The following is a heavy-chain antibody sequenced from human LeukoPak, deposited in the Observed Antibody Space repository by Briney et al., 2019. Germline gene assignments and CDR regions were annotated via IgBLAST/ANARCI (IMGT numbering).Heavy chain of an antibody. J-gene: IGHJ3*02. CDR2: MKQDGSEK. V-gene: IGHV3-7*04. CDR1: GFTFSSYW. CDR3: ARSLAAGFDI. Sequence: GGSLRLSCAASGFTFSSYWMSWVCQAPGKGLEWVANMKQDGSEKYYVDSVKGRFTISRDNAKNSLYLQMNSLRVEDTAVYYCARSLAAGFDIWGQGTVVTVSS. D-gene: IGHD6-25*01.